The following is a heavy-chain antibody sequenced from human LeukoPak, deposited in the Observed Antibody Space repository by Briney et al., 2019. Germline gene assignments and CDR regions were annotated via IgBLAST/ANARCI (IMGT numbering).Heavy chain of an antibody. CDR3: ARGYGSGSYSKKNYYYMDV. V-gene: IGHV4-59*01. D-gene: IGHD3-10*01. J-gene: IGHJ6*03. CDR2: IYYSGST. Sequence: PSETLSLTCTVSGGSISSYYWSWIRQPPGKGLEWIGYIYYSGSTNYNPSLKSRVTISVDTSKNQFSLKLSSVTAADTAVYYCARGYGSGSYSKKNYYYMDVWGKGTTVTVSS. CDR1: GGSISSYY.